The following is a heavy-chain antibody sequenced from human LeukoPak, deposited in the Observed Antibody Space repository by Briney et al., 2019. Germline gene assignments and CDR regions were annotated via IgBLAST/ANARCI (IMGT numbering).Heavy chain of an antibody. D-gene: IGHD3-22*01. CDR2: INAGNGNT. CDR1: GYTFTSYA. CDR3: ARAIGTLGSSGYYVRYYYYYMDV. J-gene: IGHJ6*03. V-gene: IGHV1-3*03. Sequence: ASVKVSCKASGYTFTSYAMHWVRQAPGQRLEWMGWINAGNGNTKYSQEFQGRVTITRNTSISTAYMELSSLRSEDTAVYYCARAIGTLGSSGYYVRYYYYYMDVWGKGTTVTVSS.